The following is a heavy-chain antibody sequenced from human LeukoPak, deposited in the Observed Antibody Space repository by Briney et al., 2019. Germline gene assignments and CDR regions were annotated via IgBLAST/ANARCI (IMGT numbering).Heavy chain of an antibody. CDR2: LKQDGSDK. V-gene: IGHV3-7*05. J-gene: IGHJ4*02. CDR1: VSTLKTHW. CDR3: ARGGSYVHY. Sequence: GGSLRLSCAASVSTLKTHWMTWFRQTPGKGLEWVASLKQDGSDKFYVDSVKGRFTISRDNAENSLYMQMNSLRAEDTAVYYCARGGSYVHYWGQGTLVTVSS. D-gene: IGHD1-26*01.